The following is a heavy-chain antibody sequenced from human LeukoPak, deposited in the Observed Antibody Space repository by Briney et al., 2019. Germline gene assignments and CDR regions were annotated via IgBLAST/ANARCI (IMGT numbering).Heavy chain of an antibody. CDR3: ARDPTPRGLGDFNCFDY. D-gene: IGHD3-16*01. Sequence: ASVKVSCKASGYTFTSYGISWVRQAPGQGLEWMGWISAYNGNTNYAQKLQGRVTMTTDTSTSTAYMELRSLRSDDTAVYYCARDPTPRGLGDFNCFDYWGQGTLVTVSS. CDR1: GYTFTSYG. J-gene: IGHJ4*02. V-gene: IGHV1-18*01. CDR2: ISAYNGNT.